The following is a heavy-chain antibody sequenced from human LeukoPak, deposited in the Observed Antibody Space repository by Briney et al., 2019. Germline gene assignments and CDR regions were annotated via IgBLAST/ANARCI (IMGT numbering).Heavy chain of an antibody. CDR1: GYTFTSYA. CDR3: ARAAGDYALPDFDY. CDR2: INAVNGNT. V-gene: IGHV1-3*01. Sequence: GASVRVSCKASGYTFTSYAMHWVRQAPGPRIEWMGWINAVNGNTKYSQKFQGRVTITRDTSASTAYMELSSLRSEDTAVYYCARAAGDYALPDFDYWGQGTLVTVSS. D-gene: IGHD4-17*01. J-gene: IGHJ4*02.